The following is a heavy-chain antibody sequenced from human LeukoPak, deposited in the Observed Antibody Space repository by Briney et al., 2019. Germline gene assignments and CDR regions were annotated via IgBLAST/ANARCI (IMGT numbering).Heavy chain of an antibody. CDR2: IYYSGST. CDR3: ARDAHPYGSGSYLFDY. CDR1: GGSISSYY. V-gene: IGHV4-59*01. Sequence: SETLSLTCTVSGGSISSYYWSWIRQPPGKGLEWTGYIYYSGSTNYNPSLKSRVTISVDTSKNQFSLKLSSVTAADTAVYYCARDAHPYGSGSYLFDYWGQGTLVTVSS. J-gene: IGHJ4*02. D-gene: IGHD3-10*01.